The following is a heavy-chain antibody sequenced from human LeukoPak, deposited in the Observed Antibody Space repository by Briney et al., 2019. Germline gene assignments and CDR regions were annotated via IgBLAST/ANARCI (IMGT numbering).Heavy chain of an antibody. D-gene: IGHD1-26*01. Sequence: ASVKVSCKASGYTFTGYYMHWVRQAPGQGLEWMGWINPNSGGTNYAQKFQGRVTMTRDTSISTAYMELSRLRSDDTAVYYCARLSIVGASTRFFDYWGQGTLVTVFS. V-gene: IGHV1-2*02. J-gene: IGHJ4*02. CDR3: ARLSIVGASTRFFDY. CDR2: INPNSGGT. CDR1: GYTFTGYY.